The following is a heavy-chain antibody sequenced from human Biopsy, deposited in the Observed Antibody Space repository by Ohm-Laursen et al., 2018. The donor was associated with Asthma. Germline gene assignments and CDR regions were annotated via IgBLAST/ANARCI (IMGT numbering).Heavy chain of an antibody. CDR1: GFTFSNYG. CDR2: ISFDGSNK. Sequence: SLRLSCSAPGFTFSNYGMHWVRQAPGKGLDWVAVISFDGSNKNYTDSVKGRFTISRDNSRNTLHLQMTSLRAEDTAVYYCAKDVFPGWELRRGPDYWGQGTLVTVSS. D-gene: IGHD1-26*01. CDR3: AKDVFPGWELRRGPDY. V-gene: IGHV3-30*18. J-gene: IGHJ4*02.